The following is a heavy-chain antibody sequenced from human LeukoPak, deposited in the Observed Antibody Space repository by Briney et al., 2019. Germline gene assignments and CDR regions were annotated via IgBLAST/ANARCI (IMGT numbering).Heavy chain of an antibody. Sequence: SETLSLTCAVSGYSISSGYWWSWVRQPPGKGLEWIGEIVHTGSAGHNPSLKSRVTISVDKSKNHLSLKMNSVTAADTAVYYCARNGDFALDYWGQGTLVTVSS. J-gene: IGHJ4*02. CDR3: ARNGDFALDY. CDR1: GYSISSGYW. D-gene: IGHD4-17*01. V-gene: IGHV4-4*02. CDR2: IVHTGSA.